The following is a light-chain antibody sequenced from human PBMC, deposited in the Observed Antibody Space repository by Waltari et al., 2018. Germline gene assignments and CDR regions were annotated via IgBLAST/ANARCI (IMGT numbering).Light chain of an antibody. V-gene: IGKV4-1*01. Sequence: DIVMTQSPDSLAVSLGERATINCKSSQSVLYNSNNKNYLAWYQQKPGQPPQLLIYWASTRESGVPDRFSGSGSGTDFTLTISSLQAEDVAVYYCQQYYSTITFGQGTRLENK. CDR1: QSVLYNSNNKNY. J-gene: IGKJ5*01. CDR2: WAS. CDR3: QQYYSTIT.